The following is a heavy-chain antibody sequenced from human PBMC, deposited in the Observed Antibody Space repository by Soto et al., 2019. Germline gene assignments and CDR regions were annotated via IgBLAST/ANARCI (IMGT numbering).Heavy chain of an antibody. J-gene: IGHJ6*02. CDR1: LCIFIDYS. V-gene: IGHV1-2*02. Sequence: VSFLGCLCIFIDYSLHWLRQAAGQGLEGMGWINPKSSDTYLAQTFHGRVTMNRDTSIRNTYMELRGLKTDDTAEYYWAKEGSIMAADTSIYLYNAMDVWGQGTTVTVSS. D-gene: IGHD2-8*01. CDR2: INPKSSDT. CDR3: AKEGSIMAADTSIYLYNAMDV.